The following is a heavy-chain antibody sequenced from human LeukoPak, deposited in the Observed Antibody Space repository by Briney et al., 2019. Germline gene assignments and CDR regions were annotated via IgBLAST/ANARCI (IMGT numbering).Heavy chain of an antibody. Sequence: ASVKVSCKASGGTFSSYAISWVRQAPGQGLEWMGGIIPIFGTANYAQKFQGRVTITADESTSTAYMELSSLRSEDTAVYYCARAHSNPIRYDFWSGYYRTGHGLRGFDPWGQGTLVTVSP. D-gene: IGHD3-3*01. CDR2: IIPIFGTA. CDR3: ARAHSNPIRYDFWSGYYRTGHGLRGFDP. V-gene: IGHV1-69*13. CDR1: GGTFSSYA. J-gene: IGHJ5*02.